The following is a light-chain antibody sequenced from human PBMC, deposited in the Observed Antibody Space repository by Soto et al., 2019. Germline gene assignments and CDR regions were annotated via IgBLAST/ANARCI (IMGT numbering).Light chain of an antibody. CDR1: QSVSIN. Sequence: EVVMTQSPATLSVSPGERATLSCRASQSVSINLAWYQQKPGQAPRLLIYGASTRATGIPARFSGGGSGTEFTLTISRLQSEDFAVYYCQHYNNWPPWTFGQGTKVEIK. J-gene: IGKJ1*01. V-gene: IGKV3-15*01. CDR3: QHYNNWPPWT. CDR2: GAS.